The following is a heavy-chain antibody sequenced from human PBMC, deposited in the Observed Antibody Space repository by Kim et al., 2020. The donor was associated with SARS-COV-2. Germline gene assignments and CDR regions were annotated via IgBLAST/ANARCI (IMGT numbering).Heavy chain of an antibody. V-gene: IGHV5-51*01. CDR2: DN. D-gene: IGHD3-3*01. J-gene: IGHJ5*02. Sequence: DNRSRPSFQGHVTISADKSLSTAYLQWSSLKASDTAMYYCARLRNWFDPWGQGTLVTVSS. CDR3: ARLRNWFDP.